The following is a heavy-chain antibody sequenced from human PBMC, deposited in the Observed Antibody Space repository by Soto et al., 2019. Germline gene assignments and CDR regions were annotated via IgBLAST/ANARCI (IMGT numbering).Heavy chain of an antibody. V-gene: IGHV3-48*03. CDR1: GFIFRNYE. CDR3: VKEYCTGGACFDAFDL. J-gene: IGHJ3*01. D-gene: IGHD2-8*02. CDR2: ISDSGTTI. Sequence: XESLRLSCAASGFIFRNYEVDWVRQVPGKGLEWISYISDSGTTIYYAASVKGRFTISRDDARNSLYLQMNNLRDEDTAVYFCVKEYCTGGACFDAFDLWGQGTLVTVSS.